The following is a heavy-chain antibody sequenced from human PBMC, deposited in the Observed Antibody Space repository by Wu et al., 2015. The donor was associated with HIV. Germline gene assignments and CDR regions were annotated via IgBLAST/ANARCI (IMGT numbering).Heavy chain of an antibody. CDR3: ARGGGVDYYDNWFDP. V-gene: IGHV1-8*02. J-gene: IGHJ5*02. CDR2: MNADSGIT. CDR1: GYTFTNYD. D-gene: IGHD3-16*01. Sequence: QVHLVQSGAEVKKPGASVKVSCKASGYTFTNYDVNWVRQSTTQGLEWLGWMNADSGITGYARKFQGRVTMTRNTSISTAYMELSSLRSEDTAVYYCARGGGVDYYDNWFDPWGQGTLVTVST.